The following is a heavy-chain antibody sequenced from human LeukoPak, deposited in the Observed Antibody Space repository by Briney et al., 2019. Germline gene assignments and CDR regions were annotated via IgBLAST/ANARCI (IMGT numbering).Heavy chain of an antibody. CDR3: ARLTDYYDSSGYYRNYNWFDP. Sequence: GESLKISCKGSGYGFINYWIAWVRQMPGQGLEWMGIIYPGDSDTKYSPSFQGQVTISVDKFINTAYLQWSSLTASDTAMYYCARLTDYYDSSGYYRNYNWFDPWGQGTLVTVSS. D-gene: IGHD3-22*01. J-gene: IGHJ5*02. V-gene: IGHV5-51*01. CDR2: IYPGDSDT. CDR1: GYGFINYW.